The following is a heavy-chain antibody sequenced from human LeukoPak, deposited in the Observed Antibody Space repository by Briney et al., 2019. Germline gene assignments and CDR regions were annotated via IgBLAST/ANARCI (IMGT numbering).Heavy chain of an antibody. CDR1: GFTLSGYW. V-gene: IGHV3-74*01. D-gene: IGHD3-16*01. Sequence: PGGSLRLSCAASGFTLSGYWMHWVRQAPGKGLVWVSRIEGDGSRITYADSVRGRFTISRDNAKNTLYLQMNSLRAEDTAVYFCASSPGSLGNFDIWGQGTMVTVSS. J-gene: IGHJ3*02. CDR3: ASSPGSLGNFDI. CDR2: IEGDGSRI.